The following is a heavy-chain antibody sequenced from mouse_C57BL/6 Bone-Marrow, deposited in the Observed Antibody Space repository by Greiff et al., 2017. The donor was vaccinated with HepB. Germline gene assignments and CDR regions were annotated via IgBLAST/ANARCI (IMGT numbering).Heavy chain of an antibody. V-gene: IGHV1-64*01. Sequence: QVQLQQPGAELVKPGASVKLSCKASGYTFTSYWMHWVKQRPGQGLEWIGMIHPNSGSTNYNEKFKSKATLTVDKSSSTAYMQLSSLTSEDSAVYYCARSPSITTVVATDYWGQGTTLTVSS. CDR1: GYTFTSYW. D-gene: IGHD1-1*01. CDR2: IHPNSGST. CDR3: ARSPSITTVVATDY. J-gene: IGHJ2*01.